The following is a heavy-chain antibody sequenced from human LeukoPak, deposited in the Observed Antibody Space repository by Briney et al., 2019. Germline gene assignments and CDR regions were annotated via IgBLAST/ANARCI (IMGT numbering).Heavy chain of an antibody. V-gene: IGHV3-30-3*01. CDR2: ISYDGSNK. CDR3: AREPGYSSSWPPRNWFDP. Sequence: GRSLRLSCAASGFTFSSYAMHWVRQAPGKGLEWVAVISYDGSNKYYADSVKGRFTISRDNSKNTLYVQMNSLRAEDTAVYYCAREPGYSSSWPPRNWFDPWGQGTLVTVSS. CDR1: GFTFSSYA. D-gene: IGHD6-13*01. J-gene: IGHJ5*02.